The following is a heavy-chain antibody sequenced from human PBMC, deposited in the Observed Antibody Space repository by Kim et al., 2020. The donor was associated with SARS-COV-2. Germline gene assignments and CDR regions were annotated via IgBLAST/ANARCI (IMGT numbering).Heavy chain of an antibody. CDR2: ISSSSSYI. CDR3: ARDPSLLWFGEGYYGMDV. CDR1: GFTFSSYS. V-gene: IGHV3-21*01. Sequence: GGSLRLSCAASGFTFSSYSMNWVRQAPGKGLEWVSSISSSSSYIYYADSVKGRFTISRDNAKNSLYLQMNSLRAEDTAVYYCARDPSLLWFGEGYYGMDVWGQGTTVTVSS. D-gene: IGHD3-10*01. J-gene: IGHJ6*02.